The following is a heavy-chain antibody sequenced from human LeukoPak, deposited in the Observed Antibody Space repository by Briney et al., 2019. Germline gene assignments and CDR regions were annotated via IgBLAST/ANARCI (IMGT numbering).Heavy chain of an antibody. CDR2: INHSGST. CDR3: ARRSIAAALGY. V-gene: IGHV4-34*01. D-gene: IGHD6-13*01. J-gene: IGHJ4*02. Sequence: SETLSLTCAVYGGSFSGYYWSWIRQPPGKGLEWIGEINHSGSTNYNPSLKSQVTISVGTSKNQFSLKLSSVTAADTAVYYCARRSIAAALGYWGQGTLVTVSS. CDR1: GGSFSGYY.